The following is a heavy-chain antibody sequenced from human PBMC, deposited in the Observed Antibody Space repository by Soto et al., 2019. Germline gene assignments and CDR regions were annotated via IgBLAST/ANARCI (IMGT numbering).Heavy chain of an antibody. CDR1: DGSISSSYYY. D-gene: IGHD1-26*01. CDR3: ARPSGSYLYYFDY. CDR2: IYYSGST. V-gene: IGHV4-39*01. J-gene: IGHJ4*02. Sequence: PSDTLSLTCTVYDGSISSSYYYWGWIGQSLGKWFEWIGSIYYSGSTYYNPSLKSRVTISVDTSMNQFSLKLSSVTVADTAVYYCARPSGSYLYYFDYRGQGTLVTVS.